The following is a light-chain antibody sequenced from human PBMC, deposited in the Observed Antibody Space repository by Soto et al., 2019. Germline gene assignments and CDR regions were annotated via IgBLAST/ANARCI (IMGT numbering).Light chain of an antibody. V-gene: IGLV2-8*02. Sequence: QSALTQPPSASRSPGQSVTISCTGTSSDVGGYNYVSWYQQHPGKVPKLMIYEVTKRPSGVPDRFSGSKSGNTASLTVSGLLAEDDAYYYCSSYAGSDNYVLFGGGTKLTVL. J-gene: IGLJ2*01. CDR2: EVT. CDR3: SSYAGSDNYVL. CDR1: SSDVGGYNY.